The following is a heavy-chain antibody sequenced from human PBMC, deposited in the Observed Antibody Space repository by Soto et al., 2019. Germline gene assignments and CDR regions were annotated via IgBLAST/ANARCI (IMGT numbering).Heavy chain of an antibody. Sequence: SETLSLTCSVSGYSISSGYYWGWIRQPPGKGLEWIGSIYHSGNTYYNPSLKSQVTISVDTSKNQFSLKLTSVTAADTAVYYCARATYYDFWSGSFDIWGQGTMVTVS. CDR3: ARATYYDFWSGSFDI. CDR1: GYSISSGYY. D-gene: IGHD3-3*01. CDR2: IYHSGNT. V-gene: IGHV4-38-2*02. J-gene: IGHJ3*02.